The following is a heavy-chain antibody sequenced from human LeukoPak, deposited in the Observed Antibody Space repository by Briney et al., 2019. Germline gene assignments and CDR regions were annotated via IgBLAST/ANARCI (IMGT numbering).Heavy chain of an antibody. CDR2: IYTSGST. CDR1: GGSISSYY. CDR3: ARVSVTGPAAAGGWFDP. V-gene: IGHV4-4*07. Sequence: SETLSLTCTVSGGSISSYYWSWIRQPAGKGLEWIGRIYTSGSTDYNPSLKSRVTISVDKSKNQFSLKLSSVTAADTAVYYCARVSVTGPAAAGGWFDPWGQGTLVTVSS. D-gene: IGHD6-13*01. J-gene: IGHJ5*02.